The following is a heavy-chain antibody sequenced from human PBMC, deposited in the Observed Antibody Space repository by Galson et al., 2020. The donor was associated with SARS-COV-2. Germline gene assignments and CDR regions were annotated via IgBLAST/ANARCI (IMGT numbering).Heavy chain of an antibody. CDR2: IWYDGSNK. V-gene: IGHV3-33*06. Sequence: QLGESLKISCAASRFTFSSYGMHWVRQAPGKGLEWVAVIWYDGSNKYYADSVKGRFTISRDNSKNTLYLQMNSLRAEDTAVYYCAKSVSLYSSSWYEDYFDYWGQGTLVTVSS. CDR3: AKSVSLYSSSWYEDYFDY. D-gene: IGHD6-13*01. J-gene: IGHJ4*02. CDR1: RFTFSSYG.